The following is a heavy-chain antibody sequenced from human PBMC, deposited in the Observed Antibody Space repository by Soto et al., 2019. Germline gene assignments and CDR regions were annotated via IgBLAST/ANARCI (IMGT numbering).Heavy chain of an antibody. D-gene: IGHD5-12*01. J-gene: IGHJ4*02. CDR1: GGTFSSYT. Sequence: QVQLVQSGAEVKKPGSSVKVSCKASGGTFSSYTISWVRQAPGQGLEWMGGIIPIFGTANYAQKFQGRVTITADESTSTAYMELSSLRSEDTAVYYCARSGLRFNPVNYFDYWGQGTLVTVSS. V-gene: IGHV1-69*19. CDR2: IIPIFGTA. CDR3: ARSGLRFNPVNYFDY.